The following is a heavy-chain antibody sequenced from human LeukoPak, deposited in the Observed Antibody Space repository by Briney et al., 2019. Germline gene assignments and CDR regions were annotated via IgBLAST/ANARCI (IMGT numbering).Heavy chain of an antibody. CDR1: GFTFSSYA. V-gene: IGHV3-23*01. J-gene: IGHJ4*02. CDR2: ISDSGDTT. D-gene: IGHD3-10*01. Sequence: GGSLRLSCAGSGFTFSSYAMNWVRQAPGKGLEWVAVISDSGDTTHYVHSVKGRFTISRDNSKKTLFLQMNSLRADDTAVYYCANEYGSVTYFRYWGQGTLVTVSS. CDR3: ANEYGSVTYFRY.